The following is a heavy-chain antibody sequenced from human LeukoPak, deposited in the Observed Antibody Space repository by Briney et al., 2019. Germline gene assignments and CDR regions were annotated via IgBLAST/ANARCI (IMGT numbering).Heavy chain of an antibody. CDR3: AKGVRIIVGATPFDY. V-gene: IGHV3-33*06. Sequence: GGSLRLSCAASGFTFSSYGMHWVRQAPSKGLEWVAVIWYDGSNKYYADSVKGRFTISRDNSKNTLYLQMNSLRAEDTAVYYCAKGVRIIVGATPFDYWGQGTLVTVSS. CDR2: IWYDGSNK. CDR1: GFTFSSYG. D-gene: IGHD1-26*01. J-gene: IGHJ4*02.